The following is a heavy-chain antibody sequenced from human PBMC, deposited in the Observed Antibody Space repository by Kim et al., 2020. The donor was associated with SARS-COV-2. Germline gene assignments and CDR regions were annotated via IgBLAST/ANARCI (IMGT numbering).Heavy chain of an antibody. CDR2: IIPIFGTA. D-gene: IGHD1-26*01. Sequence: SVKVSCKASGGTFSSYAISWVRQAPGQGLEWMGGIIPIFGTANYAQKFQGRVTITADESTSTAYMELSSLRSEDTAVYYCARDLGGGSYLFGYWGQGTLVTVSS. CDR3: ARDLGGGSYLFGY. V-gene: IGHV1-69*13. J-gene: IGHJ4*02. CDR1: GGTFSSYA.